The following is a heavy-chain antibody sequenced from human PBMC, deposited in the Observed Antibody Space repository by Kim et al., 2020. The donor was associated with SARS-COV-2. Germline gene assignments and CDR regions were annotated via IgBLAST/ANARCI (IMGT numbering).Heavy chain of an antibody. D-gene: IGHD3-16*01. Sequence: GGSLRLSCAASGFTFSSYCMTWVRQAPGKGLEWVADIKHDGSNKYYVDSVKGRFTISRDNAKNSLYLQMNSLRAEDTAVYYCARHTGRSSTSTHYGMDYWGQGTTVTVSS. V-gene: IGHV3-7*01. CDR1: GFTFSSYC. J-gene: IGHJ4*02. CDR3: ARHTGRSSTSTHYGMDY. CDR2: IKHDGSNK.